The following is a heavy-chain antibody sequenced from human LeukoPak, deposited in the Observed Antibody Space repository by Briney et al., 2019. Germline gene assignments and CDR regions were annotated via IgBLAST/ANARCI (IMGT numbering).Heavy chain of an antibody. J-gene: IGHJ4*02. CDR3: ARDRHCGGDCYIFDY. D-gene: IGHD2-21*02. CDR1: GFTFSSYG. V-gene: IGHV3-33*01. CDR2: IWYDGSNK. Sequence: PGGSLRLSCAASGFTFSSYGMHWVRQAPGKGLEWVAVIWYDGSNKYYADSVKGRFTISRDNSKNTLYLQMNSLRAEDTAVYYCARDRHCGGDCYIFDYWGQGTLVTVSS.